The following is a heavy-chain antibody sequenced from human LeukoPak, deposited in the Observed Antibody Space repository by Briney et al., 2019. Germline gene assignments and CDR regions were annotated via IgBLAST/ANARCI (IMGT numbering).Heavy chain of an antibody. Sequence: GGSLRLSCAASGFTFSSYVMLWVRQAPGKGLEWVAIISYDGSNEYYADSVKGRFTISRDNSKNTVDLQMNNLRVDDTAIYYCAKDHANTPVVTNWGQGILVSVSS. J-gene: IGHJ4*02. CDR1: GFTFSSYV. V-gene: IGHV3-30*04. D-gene: IGHD2-21*02. CDR3: AKDHANTPVVTN. CDR2: ISYDGSNE.